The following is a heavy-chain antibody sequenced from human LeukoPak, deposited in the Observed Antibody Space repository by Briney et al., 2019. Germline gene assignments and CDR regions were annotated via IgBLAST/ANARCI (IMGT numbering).Heavy chain of an antibody. V-gene: IGHV4-59*08. D-gene: IGHD1-26*01. CDR2: IYYNGGA. Sequence: PSETLSLTCSVSGGSIRSYYWSWIRQPPEKGLEWIGYIYYNGGANYNPSLKSRVTISLDTSKNQFSLKVSSVTAADTAVYFCARQSGSYYVGLDYWGQGTLVTVSS. CDR1: GGSIRSYY. J-gene: IGHJ4*02. CDR3: ARQSGSYYVGLDY.